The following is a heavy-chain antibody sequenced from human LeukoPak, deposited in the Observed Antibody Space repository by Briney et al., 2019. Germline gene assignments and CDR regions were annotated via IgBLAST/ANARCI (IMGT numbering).Heavy chain of an antibody. D-gene: IGHD3-22*01. CDR1: GYTFTSYY. V-gene: IGHV1-46*01. Sequence: GASVKVSCKASGYTFTSYYMHWVRQAPGQGLEWMGIINPSGGSTSYAQKFQGRVTMTRDMSTSTVYMELSSLRSEDTAVYYCARDFLSNYYDSSGYYHRRVHAFDIWGQGTMVTVSS. J-gene: IGHJ3*02. CDR2: INPSGGST. CDR3: ARDFLSNYYDSSGYYHRRVHAFDI.